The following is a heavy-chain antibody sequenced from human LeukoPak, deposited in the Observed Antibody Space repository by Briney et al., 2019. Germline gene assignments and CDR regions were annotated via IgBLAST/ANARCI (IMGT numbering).Heavy chain of an antibody. Sequence: SETLSLTCTVSGXSIFSYHWSWIRQPPGRGREWIAYIYNSGSTNYNPSLKSRVSISLDTSKNQFSLKLSSVTAADTAFYYCARTRGGYFLDYWGQGTLVTVSS. CDR2: IYNSGST. D-gene: IGHD1-26*01. CDR3: ARTRGGYFLDY. V-gene: IGHV4-59*08. CDR1: GXSIFSYH. J-gene: IGHJ4*02.